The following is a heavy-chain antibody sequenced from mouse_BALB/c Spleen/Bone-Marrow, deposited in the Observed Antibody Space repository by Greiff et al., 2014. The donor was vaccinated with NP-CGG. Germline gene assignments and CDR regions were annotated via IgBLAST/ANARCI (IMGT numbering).Heavy chain of an antibody. CDR2: IDHANGNS. V-gene: IGHV14-3*02. CDR3: AFITAVVEYYFDY. D-gene: IGHD1-1*01. CDR1: GFNIKDTY. J-gene: IGHJ2*01. Sequence: VQLKESGAELVKPGASVKLSCTASGFNIKDTYMHWVKQRPEQGLEWIGRIDHANGNSKYAPKFQGTATITADTSSHAAYLQLSSLTSEDASVYVCAFITAVVEYYFDYWGQGTTLTVSS.